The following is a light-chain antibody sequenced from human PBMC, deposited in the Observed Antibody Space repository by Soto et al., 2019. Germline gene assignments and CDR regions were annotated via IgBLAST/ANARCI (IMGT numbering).Light chain of an antibody. Sequence: QSVLTQPPSASGTPGQRITISCSGSSSNLGSNYVYWYQQFPGTAPKCLNQRNNQRPSGVPDRFSGSKSGTSASLAISGLRSEDEADYYCAAWDDSLSGLVFGPGTKVTVL. CDR1: SSNLGSNY. CDR2: RNN. V-gene: IGLV1-47*01. CDR3: AAWDDSLSGLV. J-gene: IGLJ1*01.